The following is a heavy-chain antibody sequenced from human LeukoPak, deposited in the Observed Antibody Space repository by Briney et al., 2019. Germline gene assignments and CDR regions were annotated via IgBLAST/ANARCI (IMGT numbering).Heavy chain of an antibody. CDR3: TTDRLWFGESRFY. V-gene: IGHV3-15*01. J-gene: IGHJ4*02. Sequence: PGGSLRLSCAASGFTFSNAWMSWVRQAPGKGLEWVGRIKSKTDGGTTDYAAPVKGRFTISRDDSKNTLYLQMNSLKTEDTAVYYCTTDRLWFGESRFYWGQGTLVTVSS. CDR2: IKSKTDGGTT. CDR1: GFTFSNAW. D-gene: IGHD3-10*01.